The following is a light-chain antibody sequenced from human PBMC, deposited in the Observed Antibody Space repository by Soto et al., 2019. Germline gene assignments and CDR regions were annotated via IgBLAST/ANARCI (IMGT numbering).Light chain of an antibody. Sequence: EIVLTQSPATLSLSPGERATLSCRASQSVSSYLAWYQQKPGQAPRLLIYDASNRATGIPARFSGSGSGTDFTLTIISLEPEDFAVYYCKQRSNWQITFGQGTRLEIK. CDR1: QSVSSY. V-gene: IGKV3-11*01. CDR2: DAS. CDR3: KQRSNWQIT. J-gene: IGKJ5*01.